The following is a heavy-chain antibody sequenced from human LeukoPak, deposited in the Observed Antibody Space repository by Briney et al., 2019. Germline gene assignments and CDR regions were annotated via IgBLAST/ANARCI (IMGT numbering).Heavy chain of an antibody. CDR3: ARESSGSYPTY. CDR2: IYYSGST. J-gene: IGHJ4*02. V-gene: IGHV4-59*01. Sequence: RTSETLSLTCTVSGGSISSYYWSWIRQPPGKGLEWIGYIYYSGSTNYNPSLKSRVTISVDTSKNQFSLKLSSVTAADTAVYYCARESSGSYPTYWGQGTLVTVSS. D-gene: IGHD1-26*01. CDR1: GGSISSYY.